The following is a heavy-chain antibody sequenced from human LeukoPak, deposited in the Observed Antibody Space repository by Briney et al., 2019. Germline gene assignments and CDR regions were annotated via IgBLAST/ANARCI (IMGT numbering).Heavy chain of an antibody. D-gene: IGHD2-21*02. CDR2: ISWNSGSM. J-gene: IGHJ4*02. CDR3: AKDLERHIVVVTASAVDY. CDR1: GFIFSNYG. V-gene: IGHV3-NL1*01. Sequence: PGGSLRLSCVASGFIFSNYGMHWVRQAPGKGLEWVSGISWNSGSMDYADSVKGRFTISRDNSKNTLYLQMNSLRAEDTAVYYCAKDLERHIVVVTASAVDYWGQGTLVTVSS.